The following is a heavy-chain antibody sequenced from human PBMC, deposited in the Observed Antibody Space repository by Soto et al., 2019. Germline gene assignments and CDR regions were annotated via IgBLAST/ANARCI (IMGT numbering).Heavy chain of an antibody. CDR2: IIPIFGTA. CDR3: ARKPSVADPFDY. CDR1: GGTFSSYA. J-gene: IGHJ4*02. Sequence: GASVKVSCKASGGTFSSYAISWVRQAPGQGLEWMGGIIPIFGTANYAQKFQGRVTITADESTSTAYMELSSLRSEDTAVYYCARKPSVADPFDYWGQGTLVTVS. D-gene: IGHD6-19*01. V-gene: IGHV1-69*13.